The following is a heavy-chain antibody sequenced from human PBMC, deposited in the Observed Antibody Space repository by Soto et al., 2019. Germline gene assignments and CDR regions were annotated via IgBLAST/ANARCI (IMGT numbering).Heavy chain of an antibody. J-gene: IGHJ4*02. CDR3: ARVSDRRRWDFDY. D-gene: IGHD1-26*01. CDR1: GGTFSSYA. CDR2: VIPIIGTA. Sequence: QVQLVQSGAEVPKPWSSGKVSCKASGGTFSSYAISWVRQATGQGREWMGGVIPIIGTANYAQKFQGRGPIPADESTSTAYMELGRLRSEDTAVYYCARVSDRRRWDFDYCGQGRLVTVSS. V-gene: IGHV1-69*01.